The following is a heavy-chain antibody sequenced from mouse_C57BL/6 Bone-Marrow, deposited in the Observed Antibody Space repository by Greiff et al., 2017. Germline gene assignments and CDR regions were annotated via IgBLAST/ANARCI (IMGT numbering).Heavy chain of an antibody. CDR2: IDPNSGGT. D-gene: IGHD1-1*01. J-gene: IGHJ4*01. V-gene: IGHV1-72*01. Sequence: QVQLQQSGAELVKPGASVKLSCKASGYTFTSYWMHWVKQRPGRGLEWIGRIDPNSGGTKYNEKFKSKATLTVDKPSSTAYMQLSSLTSEDSAVYYCARFTQFITTVVATGDYVMDYWGQGTSVTVSS. CDR3: ARFTQFITTVVATGDYVMDY. CDR1: GYTFTSYW.